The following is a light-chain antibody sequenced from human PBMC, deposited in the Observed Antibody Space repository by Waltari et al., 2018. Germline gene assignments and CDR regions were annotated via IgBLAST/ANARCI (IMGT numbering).Light chain of an antibody. CDR1: TSAVGSYDL. V-gene: IGLV2-23*02. CDR2: EVF. Sequence: QSALTQPASVSGPPGQSITISCSGTTSAVGSYDLVPWYQQHPGEAPKLLICEVFKRPPDTSSRFSGAKSGSTASLTISGLQPEDEADYYCCSYAGRGTYVFGSGTKVTVL. CDR3: CSYAGRGTYV. J-gene: IGLJ1*01.